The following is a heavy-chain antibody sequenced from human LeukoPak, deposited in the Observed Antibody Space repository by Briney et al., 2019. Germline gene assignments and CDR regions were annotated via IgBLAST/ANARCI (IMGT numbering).Heavy chain of an antibody. CDR2: INHSGST. V-gene: IGHV4-34*01. D-gene: IGHD3-22*01. J-gene: IGHJ4*02. Sequence: PSETLSLTCAVYGGSFSGYYWSWIRQPPGKGLEWIGEINHSGSTNYNPSLKSRVTISVDTSKNQFSLKLSSVTAADTAVYYCARGRGKYDSSGYYSSPLDYWGQGTLVTVSS. CDR1: GGSFSGYY. CDR3: ARGRGKYDSSGYYSSPLDY.